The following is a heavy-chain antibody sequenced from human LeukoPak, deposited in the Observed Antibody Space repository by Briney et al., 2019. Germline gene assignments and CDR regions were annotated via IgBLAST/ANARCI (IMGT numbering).Heavy chain of an antibody. J-gene: IGHJ4*02. Sequence: GASVKVSCKASGYTFTSYGISWVRQAPGQGLEWMGWISAYNGNTNYAQKLQGRVTMTADTSTSTAYMELRSLRSDDTAVYYCARDVICSSTSCSLTREFDYWGQGTLVTVSS. CDR1: GYTFTSYG. CDR2: ISAYNGNT. D-gene: IGHD2-2*01. V-gene: IGHV1-18*01. CDR3: ARDVICSSTSCSLTREFDY.